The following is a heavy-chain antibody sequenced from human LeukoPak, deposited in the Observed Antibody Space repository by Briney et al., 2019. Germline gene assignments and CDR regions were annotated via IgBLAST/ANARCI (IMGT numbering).Heavy chain of an antibody. CDR2: VSGSGGST. CDR1: GFTFSTYA. J-gene: IGHJ4*02. Sequence: GGSPRLSCTASGFTFSTYAMYWVRQAPGKGLEWVSAVSGSGGSTYYADSVKGRFTISRDNSKNTLYLQMNSLRAEDTAVYYCAKDFTLLWFGELSPYWGQGTLVTVSS. V-gene: IGHV3-23*01. D-gene: IGHD3-10*01. CDR3: AKDFTLLWFGELSPY.